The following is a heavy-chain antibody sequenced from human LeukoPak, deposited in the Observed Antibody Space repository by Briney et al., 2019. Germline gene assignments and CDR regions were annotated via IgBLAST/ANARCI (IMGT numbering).Heavy chain of an antibody. CDR3: ARDSVGGFDY. D-gene: IGHD3-16*01. V-gene: IGHV4-61*01. CDR2: IYYSGST. Sequence: PSETLSLTCTVSGGSISSSSYYWGWIRQPPGKGLEWIGYIYYSGSTNYNPSLKSRVTISVDTSKNQFSLKLSSVTAADTAVYYCARDSVGGFDYWGQGTLVTVSS. J-gene: IGHJ4*02. CDR1: GGSISSSSYY.